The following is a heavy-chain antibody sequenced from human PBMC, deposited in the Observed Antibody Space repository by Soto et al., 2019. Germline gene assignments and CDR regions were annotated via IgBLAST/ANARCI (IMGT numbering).Heavy chain of an antibody. J-gene: IGHJ4*02. CDR2: INRSGST. CDR1: GGSISSSNW. CDR3: ARGLGGSYWSRLRHFDY. Sequence: LSLTCAVSGGSISSSNWWSWVRQPPGKGLEWIGEINRSGSTNYNPSLKSRVTISVDTSKNQFSLKLSSVTAADTAVYYCARGLGGSYWSRLRHFDYWGQGTLVTVSS. V-gene: IGHV4-4*02. D-gene: IGHD1-26*01.